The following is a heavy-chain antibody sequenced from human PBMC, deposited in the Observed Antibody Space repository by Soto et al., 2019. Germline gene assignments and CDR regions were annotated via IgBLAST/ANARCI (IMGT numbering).Heavy chain of an antibody. Sequence: GGSLRLSCAASGFTVSTNYMNWVRQAPGKGLEWVSVIYSGDSTYYADSVKGRFTISRHNSRNTLYLQMNSLRVEDTAVYYCARNPPPVVGGVPRYGLALWGQGPTSTVS. CDR2: IYSGDST. D-gene: IGHD3-16*01. V-gene: IGHV3-53*04. CDR3: ARNPPPVVGGVPRYGLAL. CDR1: GFTVSTNY. J-gene: IGHJ6*02.